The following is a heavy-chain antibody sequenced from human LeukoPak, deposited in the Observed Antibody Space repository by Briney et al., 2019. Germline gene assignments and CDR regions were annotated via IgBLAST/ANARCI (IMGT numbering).Heavy chain of an antibody. Sequence: ASMKVSCKASGYTFTSYYMYWVRQAPGQGPEWMGVINPSAGTTNYAQKFQGRVIMTRDTSTSTVYMQLNSLTSEDTAVYYCAKDHSGSQHWFDPWGQGTLVTVSS. CDR2: INPSAGTT. V-gene: IGHV1-46*01. CDR3: AKDHSGSQHWFDP. CDR1: GYTFTSYY. J-gene: IGHJ5*02. D-gene: IGHD1-26*01.